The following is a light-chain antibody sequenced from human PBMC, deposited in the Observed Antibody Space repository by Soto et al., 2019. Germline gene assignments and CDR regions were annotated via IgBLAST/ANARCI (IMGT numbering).Light chain of an antibody. CDR1: SGDIGYVNY. CDR2: EVT. J-gene: IGLJ1*01. Sequence: QSALTQPASVSGSPGQSITVSCTGSSGDIGYVNYVCWYQQHPGKATILLIYEVTNRPSGVSDRFSGSTSGNTASLTISGLQADDEADYYCSSYSPTSGFYVLGTRTKVTGL. V-gene: IGLV2-14*01. CDR3: SSYSPTSGFYV.